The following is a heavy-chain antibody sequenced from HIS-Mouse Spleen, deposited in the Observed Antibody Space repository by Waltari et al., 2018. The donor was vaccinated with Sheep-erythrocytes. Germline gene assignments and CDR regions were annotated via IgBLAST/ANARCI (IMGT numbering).Heavy chain of an antibody. CDR2: ISYDGSNK. V-gene: IGHV3-30*18. Sequence: QVQLVESGGGVGLPGRSLRLYCAASGWSFSSYALDWVGEAPGKGLGWVAVISYDGSNKYYADSVKGRFTISRDNSKNTLYLQMNSLRAEDTAVYYCAKVRTVNYWYFDLWGRGTLVTVSS. CDR1: GWSFSSYA. CDR3: AKVRTVNYWYFDL. J-gene: IGHJ2*01. D-gene: IGHD1-1*01.